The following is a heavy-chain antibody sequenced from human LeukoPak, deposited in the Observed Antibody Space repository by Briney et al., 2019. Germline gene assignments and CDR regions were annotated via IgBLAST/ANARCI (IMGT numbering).Heavy chain of an antibody. V-gene: IGHV3-23*01. CDR2: ISGSGGST. CDR3: AKSGDIVVVVAAGGY. Sequence: GGSLRLSCAASGFTFSSYAMSWVRQAPGKGLEWVSAISGSGGSTYYADSVKGRFTISRDNSKNTLYLQMNSLRAEDTAVYYCAKSGDIVVVVAAGGYWGQGTLVTVSS. CDR1: GFTFSSYA. D-gene: IGHD2-15*01. J-gene: IGHJ4*02.